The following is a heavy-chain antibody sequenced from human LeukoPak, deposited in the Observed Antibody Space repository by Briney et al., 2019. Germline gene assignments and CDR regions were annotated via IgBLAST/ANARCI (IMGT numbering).Heavy chain of an antibody. V-gene: IGHV3-66*02. CDR1: GFTVSSNY. D-gene: IGHD3-22*01. J-gene: IGHJ3*02. CDR2: IYSGGST. Sequence: GGSLRLSCAASGFTVSSNYMSWVRRAPGKGLEWVSVIYSGGSTYYADSVKGRFTISRDNSKNTLYLQMNSLRAEDTAVYYCARDTYYYDISGYFDAFDIWGQGTMVTVSS. CDR3: ARDTYYYDISGYFDAFDI.